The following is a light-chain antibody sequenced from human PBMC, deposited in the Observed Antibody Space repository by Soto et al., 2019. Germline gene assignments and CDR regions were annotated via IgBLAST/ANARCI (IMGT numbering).Light chain of an antibody. J-gene: IGKJ1*01. Sequence: DIQMTQSPSSLSASVGDRVTITCRASQGIIEYLAWYQQKPGKAPKLLIYAASTLQSGVPSRFSGSGSGTDFTLTISGLQPDDVATYFCQKYNTAPQTFGQGTKVEIK. CDR3: QKYNTAPQT. CDR2: AAS. CDR1: QGIIEY. V-gene: IGKV1-27*01.